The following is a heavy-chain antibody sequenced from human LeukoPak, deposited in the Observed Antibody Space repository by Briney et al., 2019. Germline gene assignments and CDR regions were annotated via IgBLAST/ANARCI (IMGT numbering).Heavy chain of an antibody. Sequence: GSLRLSCAASGFTFSSYWMSWVRQAPGKGLEWVANINKDGGEKYYVDSVKGRFTISRDNAKNSLYLQMNSLRDEDTAVYYCAREEAAAEMVDYWGQGTLVTVSS. CDR1: GFTFSSYW. CDR3: AREEAAAEMVDY. D-gene: IGHD6-13*01. V-gene: IGHV3-7*01. CDR2: INKDGGEK. J-gene: IGHJ4*02.